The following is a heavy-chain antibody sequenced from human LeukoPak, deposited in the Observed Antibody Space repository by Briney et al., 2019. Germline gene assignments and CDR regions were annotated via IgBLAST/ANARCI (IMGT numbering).Heavy chain of an antibody. V-gene: IGHV4-39*07. CDR3: AREENSYHSSGLDY. Sequence: SETLSLTCTVSGGSISSSSYYWGWIRQPPGKGLEWIGSIYYSGSTYYNPSLKSRVTISVDTSKNQFSLKLSSVTAADTAVYYCAREENSYHSSGLDYWGQGTLVTVSS. J-gene: IGHJ4*02. CDR2: IYYSGST. D-gene: IGHD3-22*01. CDR1: GGSISSSSYY.